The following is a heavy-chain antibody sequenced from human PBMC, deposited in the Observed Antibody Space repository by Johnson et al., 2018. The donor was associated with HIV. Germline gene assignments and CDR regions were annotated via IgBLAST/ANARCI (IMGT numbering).Heavy chain of an antibody. CDR3: ATIAAHGAAFDI. J-gene: IGHJ3*02. CDR2: IYSGGST. V-gene: IGHV3-66*02. CDR1: GFTVSSNY. Sequence: VQLVESGGGLVQPGGSLSLSCGASGFTVSSNYMSWVRQAPGKGLEWVSVIYSGGSTYYADSVKGRFTISRDNSKNTLYLQMNSLRPEDTAAYYCATIAAHGAAFDIWGQGTVVTVSS. D-gene: IGHD6-25*01.